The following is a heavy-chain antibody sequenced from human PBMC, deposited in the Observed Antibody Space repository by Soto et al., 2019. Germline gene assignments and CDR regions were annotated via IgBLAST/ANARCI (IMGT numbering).Heavy chain of an antibody. V-gene: IGHV1-2*02. CDR1: GYIFIGSY. Sequence: QVQLGQSGAEMKSPGSSVKVSCKATGYIFIGSYLHWIRQDPGQGPEWMGSIDPATGDTDYAQTYQGRVILTGDTAIGTAYMELKWLTFDDTGMYYCARGPSEWGQGTLVTVSS. CDR3: ARGPSE. CDR2: IDPATGDT. J-gene: IGHJ4*02.